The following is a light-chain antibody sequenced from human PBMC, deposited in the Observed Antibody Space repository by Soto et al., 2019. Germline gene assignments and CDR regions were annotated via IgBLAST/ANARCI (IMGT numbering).Light chain of an antibody. CDR3: NSFTSSSPVV. CDR1: SSDVGAYNY. V-gene: IGLV2-14*01. CDR2: GVN. J-gene: IGLJ3*02. Sequence: QSALTQPASVSGSPGQSITISCTGTSSDVGAYNYVSWYQQHPGKAPKLMIYGVNNRPSGVSNRFSGSKSGNTASLTISGLQADDEAEYHCNSFTSSSPVVFGGGTQLTVL.